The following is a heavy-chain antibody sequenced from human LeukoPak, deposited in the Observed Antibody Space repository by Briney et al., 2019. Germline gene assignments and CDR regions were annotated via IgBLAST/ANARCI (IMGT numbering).Heavy chain of an antibody. V-gene: IGHV1-8*01. CDR1: GYTYTSYD. J-gene: IGHJ5*02. CDR3: ARVRCKNWFDP. D-gene: IGHD2-15*01. CDR2: MNPNSGNT. Sequence: GASVKVSCKASGYTYTSYDINWVRQATGQGLEWMGWMNPNSGNTGYAQKFQGRVTMTRSTSISTAYMELSSLRSEDTAVYYCARVRCKNWFDPWGQGTLVTVSS.